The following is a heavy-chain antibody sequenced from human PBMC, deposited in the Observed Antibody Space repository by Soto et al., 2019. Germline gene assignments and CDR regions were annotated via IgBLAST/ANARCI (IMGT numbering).Heavy chain of an antibody. CDR3: AYGGSCDY. V-gene: IGHV3-48*03. CDR2: ISTSGSTI. Sequence: EVQLVESGGGLVQPGGSLRLSCAASGFSFNTYEMNWVRQAPGKGLEWVSYISTSGSTIYYAASVKGRFTISRDNGKNSRYLQMNSLRAEDTAVYYCAYGGSCDYWGQGTQVTVSS. CDR1: GFSFNTYE. D-gene: IGHD1-26*01. J-gene: IGHJ4*02.